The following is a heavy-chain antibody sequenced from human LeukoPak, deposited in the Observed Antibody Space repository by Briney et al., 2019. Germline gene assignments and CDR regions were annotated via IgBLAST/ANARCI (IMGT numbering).Heavy chain of an antibody. D-gene: IGHD6-19*01. V-gene: IGHV4-59*01. Sequence: SETLSLTCTVSGGSISSYYWSWIRQPPGKGLEWIGYIYYSGSTNYNPSLKSRVTISVDTSKNQFSLKLSSVTAADTAVYYCARALGKQWLGYWGQGTLVTVSS. J-gene: IGHJ4*02. CDR3: ARALGKQWLGY. CDR1: GGSISSYY. CDR2: IYYSGST.